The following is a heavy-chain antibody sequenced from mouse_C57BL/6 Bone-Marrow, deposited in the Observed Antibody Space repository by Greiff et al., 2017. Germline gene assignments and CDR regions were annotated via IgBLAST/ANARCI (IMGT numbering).Heavy chain of an antibody. CDR3: ARGGYDAWFAY. CDR2: IYPGDGDT. V-gene: IGHV1-82*01. J-gene: IGHJ3*01. D-gene: IGHD2-2*01. Sequence: VQLQQSGPELVKPGASVKISCKASGYAFSSSWMNWVKQRPGKGLALIGRIYPGDGDTNYNGKFKGKATLTADISSSTAYMQLSSMTSEDSAVYFCARGGYDAWFAYWGQGTLVTVSA. CDR1: GYAFSSSW.